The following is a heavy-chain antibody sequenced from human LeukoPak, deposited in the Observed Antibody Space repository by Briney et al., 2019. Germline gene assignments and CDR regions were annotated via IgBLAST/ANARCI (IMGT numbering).Heavy chain of an antibody. J-gene: IGHJ3*02. CDR1: GGSISSYY. D-gene: IGHD3-22*01. Sequence: NPSETLSLTCTVSGGSISSYYWSWLRQAAEKGLEWIGRIYPSERTDYNPSLKGRVTISVDTSKNQFSLKLTSVTAADTGIYYCARVPWDYDRSGYYLNGFDIWGQGTMVTVSS. V-gene: IGHV4-4*07. CDR3: ARVPWDYDRSGYYLNGFDI. CDR2: IYPSERT.